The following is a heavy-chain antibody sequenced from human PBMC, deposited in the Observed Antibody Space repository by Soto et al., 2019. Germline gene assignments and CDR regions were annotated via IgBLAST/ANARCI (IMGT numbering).Heavy chain of an antibody. D-gene: IGHD3-22*01. CDR1: GFTFSGYA. CDR3: AKASLYYYDSSGYYYYFDY. CDR2: ISGSGGST. J-gene: IGHJ4*02. Sequence: GGSLRLSCAASGFTFSGYAMIWVRQAPGKGLEWVSAISGSGGSTYYADSVKGRFTISRDNSKNTLYVQMNSLRAEDTAVYYCAKASLYYYDSSGYYYYFDYWGQGTLVTVSS. V-gene: IGHV3-23*01.